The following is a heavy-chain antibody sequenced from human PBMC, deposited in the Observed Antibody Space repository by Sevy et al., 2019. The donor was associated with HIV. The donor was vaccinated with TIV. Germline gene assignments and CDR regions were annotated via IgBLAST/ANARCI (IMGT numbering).Heavy chain of an antibody. J-gene: IGHJ4*02. CDR1: GFTFSSYW. CDR2: IKQDGSEK. CDR3: ARINSNAYYDFWSGYYLDYFDY. V-gene: IGHV3-7*01. Sequence: GGSLRLSCAASGFTFSSYWMSWVRQAPGKGLEWVANIKQDGSEKYYVDSVKGRFTISRDNAKNSLYLQMNSVRAEDTAVYYCARINSNAYYDFWSGYYLDYFDYWGQGTLVTVSS. D-gene: IGHD3-3*01.